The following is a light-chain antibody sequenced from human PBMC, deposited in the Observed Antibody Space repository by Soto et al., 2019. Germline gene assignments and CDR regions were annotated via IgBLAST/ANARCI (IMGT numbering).Light chain of an antibody. V-gene: IGKV3-20*01. CDR2: GVS. CDR1: QTVSSTF. Sequence: EIVLTQSPGTLSLSPGERATLSCRASQTVSSTFLAWYQQEPGQAPRLLIYGVSNRATGIPDRFSGSGSGTDFTLTINRLEPEDFAVYFCGQFVSSPPRTFGQGTKVEIK. J-gene: IGKJ1*01. CDR3: GQFVSSPPRT.